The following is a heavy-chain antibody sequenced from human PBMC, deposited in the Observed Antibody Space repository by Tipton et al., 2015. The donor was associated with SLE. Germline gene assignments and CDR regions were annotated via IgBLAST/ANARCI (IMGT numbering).Heavy chain of an antibody. J-gene: IGHJ3*02. V-gene: IGHV3-7*03. Sequence: SLRLSYAASGFTFSSYWMSWVRQAPGKGLEWAANIKQDGSEKYYVDSVKGRFTISRDNSKNTLYLQMNSLRAEDTAVYYCAKPGIAAAGLLAFDIWGQGTMVTVSS. CDR1: GFTFSSYW. D-gene: IGHD6-13*01. CDR2: IKQDGSEK. CDR3: AKPGIAAAGLLAFDI.